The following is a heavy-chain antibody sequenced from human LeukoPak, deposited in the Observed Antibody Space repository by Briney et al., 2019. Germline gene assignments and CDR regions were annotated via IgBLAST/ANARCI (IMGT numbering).Heavy chain of an antibody. CDR3: ARDLGLTYCGGGICAAYYYGMDV. Sequence: GGSLRLSCAASGFTFSSYSMNWVRQAPGKGLEWVSYISSSSSTIYYADSVKGRFTISRDNSKNALYLQMNSLRAEDTAVYYCARDLGLTYCGGGICAAYYYGMDVWGQGTTVTVSS. CDR1: GFTFSSYS. J-gene: IGHJ6*02. D-gene: IGHD2-15*01. V-gene: IGHV3-48*01. CDR2: ISSSSSTI.